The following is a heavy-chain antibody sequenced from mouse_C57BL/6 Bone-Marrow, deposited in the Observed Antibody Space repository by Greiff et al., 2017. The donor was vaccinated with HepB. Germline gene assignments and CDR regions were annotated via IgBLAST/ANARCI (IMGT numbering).Heavy chain of an antibody. J-gene: IGHJ4*01. CDR3: EREGDSNPYAMDY. CDR1: GFTFSDYG. D-gene: IGHD2-5*01. CDR2: ISSGSSTI. V-gene: IGHV5-17*01. Sequence: EVQRVESGGGLVKPGGSLKLSCAASGFTFSDYGMHWVRQAPEKGLEWVAYISSGSSTIYYADTVKGRFTISRDNAKNTLFLQMSSLRSEDTAMYYCEREGDSNPYAMDYWGQGTSVTVSS.